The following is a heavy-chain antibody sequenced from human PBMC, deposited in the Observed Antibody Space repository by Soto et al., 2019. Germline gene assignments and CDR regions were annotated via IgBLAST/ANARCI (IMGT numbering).Heavy chain of an antibody. CDR1: GYSIRSSDW. CDR3: ARMAVTTFYYYAMDV. CDR2: ITHGGST. V-gene: IGHV4-28*01. J-gene: IGHJ6*02. D-gene: IGHD6-19*01. Sequence: SETLSLTCAVYGYSIRSSDWWGWIRQPPGKGLEWIGYITHGGSTNYNPSLKRRVTMSVDPSKNQFSLNLTSVTAVDTAAYYCARMAVTTFYYYAMDVWGQGTTVTVSS.